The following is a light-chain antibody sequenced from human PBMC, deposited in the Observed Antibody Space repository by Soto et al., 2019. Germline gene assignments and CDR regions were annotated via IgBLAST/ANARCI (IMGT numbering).Light chain of an antibody. CDR3: QQYDNLLT. Sequence: DIQMTQSPSTLSGSVGDGVTVTCRASQTISSWLAWHQQKPGKAPKLLIYDASNLETGVPSRFSGSGSGTDFTFTISSLQPEDIATYYCQQYDNLLTFGGGTKVDIK. V-gene: IGKV1-33*01. CDR2: DAS. CDR1: QTISSW. J-gene: IGKJ4*01.